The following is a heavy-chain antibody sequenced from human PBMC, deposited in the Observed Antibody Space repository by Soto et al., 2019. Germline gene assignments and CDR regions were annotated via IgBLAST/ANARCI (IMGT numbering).Heavy chain of an antibody. CDR2: ISGSGGSP. J-gene: IGHJ3*02. CDR1: GFTFSSYA. Sequence: EVQLLESGGGLVQPGGSLRLSCAASGFTFSSYAMSWVRQAPGKVLEWVSAISGSGGSPYYADSVKGRFTISRDNSKNTLYLQMNSLRDEDTAVYYCAKDRVVSSGYAPSSGAFDIWGQGTMVTVSS. V-gene: IGHV3-23*01. CDR3: AKDRVVSSGYAPSSGAFDI. D-gene: IGHD5-12*01.